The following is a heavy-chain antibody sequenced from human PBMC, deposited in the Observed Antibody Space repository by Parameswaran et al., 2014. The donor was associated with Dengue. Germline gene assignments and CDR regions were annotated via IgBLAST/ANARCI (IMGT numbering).Heavy chain of an antibody. D-gene: IGHD4-17*01. J-gene: IGHJ4*02. Sequence: RWIRQPPGKGLEWVSVIYSGGSTYYADSVKGRFTISRDNSKNTLYLQMNSLRAEDTAVYYCYGGDYGVDYWGQGNPGHRLL. CDR3: YGGDYGVDY. V-gene: IGHV3-53*01. CDR2: IYSGGST.